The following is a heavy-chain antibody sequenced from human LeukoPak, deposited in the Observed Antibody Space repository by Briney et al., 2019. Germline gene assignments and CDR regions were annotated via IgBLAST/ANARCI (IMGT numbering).Heavy chain of an antibody. CDR1: GYTFTGYY. Sequence: ASVKVSCKASGYTFTGYYMHWVRQAPGQGLEWMGWINYNSGGTNYAQKFQGRVTMTRDTSINTAYMEVSRLRSDDTAVYYCARIGGSGYTYGTFDYWGQGTLVTVSS. CDR3: ARIGGSGYTYGTFDY. CDR2: INYNSGGT. V-gene: IGHV1-2*02. D-gene: IGHD5-18*01. J-gene: IGHJ4*02.